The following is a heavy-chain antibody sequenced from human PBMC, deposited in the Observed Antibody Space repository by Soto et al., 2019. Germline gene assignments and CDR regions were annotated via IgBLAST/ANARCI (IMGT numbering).Heavy chain of an antibody. J-gene: IGHJ3*02. V-gene: IGHV3-23*01. CDR2: ISGSGGST. CDR3: AKDTVVVVAASDAFDI. D-gene: IGHD2-15*01. CDR1: GFTFSSYA. Sequence: GGSLRLSCAASGFTFSSYAMSWVRQAPGKGLEWVSAISGSGGSTYYADSVKGRFTISRDNSKNTLYLQMNSLRAEDTAVYYCAKDTVVVVAASDAFDIWGQGTMVTV.